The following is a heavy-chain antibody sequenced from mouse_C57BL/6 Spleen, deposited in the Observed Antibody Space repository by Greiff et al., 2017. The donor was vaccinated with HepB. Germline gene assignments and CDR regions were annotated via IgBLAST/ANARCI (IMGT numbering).Heavy chain of an antibody. V-gene: IGHV1-59*01. CDR2: IDPSDSYT. J-gene: IGHJ3*01. Sequence: VQLQQPGAELVRPGTSVKLSCKASGYTFTSYWMHWVKQRPGQGLEWIGVIDPSDSYTNYNQKFKGKATLTVDTSSSTAYMQLSSLTSEDSAVYYCARGGTGTAFAYWGQGTLVTVSA. CDR3: ARGGTGTAFAY. CDR1: GYTFTSYW. D-gene: IGHD4-1*01.